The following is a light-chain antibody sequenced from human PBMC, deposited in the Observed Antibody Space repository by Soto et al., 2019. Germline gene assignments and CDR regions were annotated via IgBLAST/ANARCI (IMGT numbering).Light chain of an antibody. CDR2: GAS. CDR3: QQYGSSPLT. CDR1: QSVSSGY. Sequence: EIVLTQSPGTLSLSPGERATLSCRASQSVSSGYLAWYQQKPGQAPRLLINGASSRATGVPDRFSGSGSGTDFPLTISRLQAEDVAVYYWQQYGSSPLTFGGGTKVEIK. V-gene: IGKV3-20*01. J-gene: IGKJ4*01.